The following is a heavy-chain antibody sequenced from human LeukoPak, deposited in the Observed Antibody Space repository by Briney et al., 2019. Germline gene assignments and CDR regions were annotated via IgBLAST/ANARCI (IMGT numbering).Heavy chain of an antibody. V-gene: IGHV4-4*07. CDR3: AREGIAAARYYYYGMDV. CDR2: IYTSGST. J-gene: IGHJ6*02. CDR1: GGSISSYY. D-gene: IGHD6-13*01. Sequence: SETLSLTCTVSGGSISSYYWSWIRQPAGKGLGWIGRIYTSGSTNYNPSLKSRVTMSVDTSKNQFSLKLSSVTAADTAVYYCAREGIAAARYYYYGMDVWGQGTTVTVSS.